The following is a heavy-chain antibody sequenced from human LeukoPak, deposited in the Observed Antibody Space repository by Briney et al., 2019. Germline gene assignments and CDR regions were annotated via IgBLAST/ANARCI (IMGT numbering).Heavy chain of an antibody. V-gene: IGHV4-59*08. J-gene: IGHJ4*02. Sequence: SETLSLTCTVSGGSISPYYWSWIRQPPGKGLEWIGNLYYSGSTNYNPSLKSRVTISVDTSKSQFSLKLSSVTAADTAVYYCARFMTTVTTLGIANYFGNWGQGTLVTVSS. D-gene: IGHD4-17*01. CDR1: GGSISPYY. CDR2: LYYSGST. CDR3: ARFMTTVTTLGIANYFGN.